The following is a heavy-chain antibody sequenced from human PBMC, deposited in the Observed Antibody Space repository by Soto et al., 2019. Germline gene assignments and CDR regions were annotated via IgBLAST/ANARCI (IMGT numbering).Heavy chain of an antibody. J-gene: IGHJ4*02. V-gene: IGHV4-39*01. Sequence: PSETLSLTCTVSGGSISSSSYYWGWIRQPPGKGLEWIGSIYYSGSTYYNPSLKSRVTISVDTSKNQFSLKLSSVTAADTAVYYCARSHSSSWIYWGQGTLVTVSS. CDR3: ARSHSSSWIY. D-gene: IGHD6-13*01. CDR1: GGSISSSSYY. CDR2: IYYSGST.